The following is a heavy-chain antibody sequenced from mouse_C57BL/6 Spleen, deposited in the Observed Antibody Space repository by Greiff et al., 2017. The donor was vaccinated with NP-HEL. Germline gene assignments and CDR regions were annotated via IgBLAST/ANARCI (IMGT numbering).Heavy chain of an antibody. D-gene: IGHD1-1*01. Sequence: VQLQESGAELVKPGASVKISCKASGYAFSSYWMNWVKQRPGKGLEWIGQIYPGDGDTNYNGKFKGKATLTADKSSSTAYMQLSSLTSEDSAVYFCARRDTTVVVDYWGQGTTLTVSS. CDR2: IYPGDGDT. J-gene: IGHJ2*01. V-gene: IGHV1-80*01. CDR3: ARRDTTVVVDY. CDR1: GYAFSSYW.